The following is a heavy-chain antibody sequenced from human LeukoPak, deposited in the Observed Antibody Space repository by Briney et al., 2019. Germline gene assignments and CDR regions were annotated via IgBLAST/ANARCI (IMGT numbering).Heavy chain of an antibody. D-gene: IGHD6-6*01. CDR2: ISSSSSYI. V-gene: IGHV3-21*01. J-gene: IGHJ3*02. CDR1: GFTFSSYS. Sequence: GGSLRLSCAASGFTFSSYSMNWVRQAPGKGLEWVSSISSSSSYIYYADSVKGRFTISRDNAKNSLHLQMNSLRAEDTAVYYCARQGSSDAFDIWGQGTMVTVSS. CDR3: ARQGSSDAFDI.